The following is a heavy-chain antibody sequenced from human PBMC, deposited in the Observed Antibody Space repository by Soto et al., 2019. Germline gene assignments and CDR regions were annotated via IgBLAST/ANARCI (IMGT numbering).Heavy chain of an antibody. CDR3: ARPRTEVTTGETYNWFDP. D-gene: IGHD4-17*01. Sequence: PSETLSLTCTVSGGSISSYYWSWIRQPPGKGLEWIGYIYYSGSTNYNPSLKSRVTISVDTSKNQFSLKLSSLRSEDTAVYYCARPRTEVTTGETYNWFDPWGQGTLVTVSS. CDR2: IYYSGST. V-gene: IGHV4-59*01. CDR1: GGSISSYY. J-gene: IGHJ5*02.